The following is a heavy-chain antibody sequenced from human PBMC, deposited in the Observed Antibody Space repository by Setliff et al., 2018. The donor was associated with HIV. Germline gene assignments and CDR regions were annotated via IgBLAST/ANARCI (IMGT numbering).Heavy chain of an antibody. CDR1: GGSVNIFY. V-gene: IGHV4-59*02. D-gene: IGHD3-22*01. J-gene: IGHJ4*02. Sequence: PSETLSLTCTVSGGSVNIFYWSWIRQPPGKGLEWLGYIHYSGSTYYNPSLKSRVTLSADTSKNQLSLSLTSVTAADTAVYYCARVRLTMIMMVDYFDQWGQGTLVTVSS. CDR3: ARVRLTMIMMVDYFDQ. CDR2: IHYSGST.